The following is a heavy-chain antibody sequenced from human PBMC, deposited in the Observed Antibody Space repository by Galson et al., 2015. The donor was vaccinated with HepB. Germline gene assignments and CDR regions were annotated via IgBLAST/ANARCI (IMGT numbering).Heavy chain of an antibody. CDR1: RFTFSNYG. Sequence: SLRLSCAASRFTFSNYGMHWVRQAPGKGLEWVAGIWHDGSKKYYVDSVKGRFTISRDNSKNTLYLQMNSLRVEDTALYFCARSVYQLPPPARIAMDVWGQGTTVTVSS. J-gene: IGHJ6*02. CDR3: ARSVYQLPPPARIAMDV. V-gene: IGHV3-33*01. CDR2: IWHDGSKK. D-gene: IGHD2-2*01.